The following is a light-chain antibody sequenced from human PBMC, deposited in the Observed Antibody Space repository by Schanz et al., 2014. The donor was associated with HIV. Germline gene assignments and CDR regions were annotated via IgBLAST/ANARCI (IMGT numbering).Light chain of an antibody. CDR2: DDN. J-gene: IGLJ2*01. CDR1: SSNIGAGYD. Sequence: QSVLAQPPSVSGAPGQRVTISCTGSSSNIGAGYDVHWYQQLPGTAPKLLIYDDNKRPSGIPDRFSGSKTGTSATLAIVGLQTGDEADYYCATWDSTLSAVVFGGGTKLTVL. V-gene: IGLV1-51*01. CDR3: ATWDSTLSAVV.